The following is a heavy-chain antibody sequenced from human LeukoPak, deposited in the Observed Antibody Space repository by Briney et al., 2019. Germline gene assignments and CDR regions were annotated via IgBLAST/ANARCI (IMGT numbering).Heavy chain of an antibody. Sequence: PSETLSLTCAVYGGSIRGYFWSWIRQPPGKGLEWIGEFSHGGGPNHNPSLKSRVTMSVDRSKNQFSLKLSSVTVADTAVYYCARGRGAGDVVLLAVAMQDWFDPWGQGSLVTVSS. J-gene: IGHJ5*02. D-gene: IGHD2-8*02. V-gene: IGHV4-34*01. CDR3: ARGRGAGDVVLLAVAMQDWFDP. CDR1: GGSIRGYF. CDR2: FSHGGGP.